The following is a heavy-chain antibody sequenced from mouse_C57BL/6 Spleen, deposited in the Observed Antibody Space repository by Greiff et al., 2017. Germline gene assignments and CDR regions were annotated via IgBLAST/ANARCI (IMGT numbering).Heavy chain of an antibody. V-gene: IGHV1-50*01. CDR2: IDPSDSYT. Sequence: QVQLQQSGAELVKPGASVKLSCKASGYTFTSYWMQWVKQRPGQGLEWIGEIDPSDSYTNYNQKFKGKATLTVDTSSSTAYMQLSSLTSEDSAVYYCARGEFGYFDYWGQGTTLTVSS. CDR1: GYTFTSYW. CDR3: ARGEFGYFDY. J-gene: IGHJ2*01.